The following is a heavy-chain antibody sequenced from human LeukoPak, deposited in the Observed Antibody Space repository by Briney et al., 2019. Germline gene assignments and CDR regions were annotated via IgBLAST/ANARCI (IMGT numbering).Heavy chain of an antibody. CDR1: GGTFSSYA. V-gene: IGHV1-69*04. Sequence: GASVKVSCKASGGTFSSYAISWVRQAAGQGLEWMGRIIPILGIANYAQKFQGRVTITADKSTSTAYMELSSLRSEDTAVYYCARAALGIAGRYYGMDVWGQGATVTVSS. D-gene: IGHD6-6*01. CDR2: IIPILGIA. J-gene: IGHJ6*02. CDR3: ARAALGIAGRYYGMDV.